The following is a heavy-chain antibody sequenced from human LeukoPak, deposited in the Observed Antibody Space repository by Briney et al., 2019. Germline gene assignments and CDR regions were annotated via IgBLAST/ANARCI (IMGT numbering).Heavy chain of an antibody. CDR1: GGSISSYY. Sequence: SETLSLTCTVSGGSISSYYWSWIRQPPGKGLEWIGYIYYSGSTNYNPSLKSRVTISVDTSKNQFSLKLSSVTAADTAVYYCASLMITFGGVIVWGQGTLVTVSS. CDR2: IYYSGST. D-gene: IGHD3-16*02. CDR3: ASLMITFGGVIV. J-gene: IGHJ4*02. V-gene: IGHV4-59*01.